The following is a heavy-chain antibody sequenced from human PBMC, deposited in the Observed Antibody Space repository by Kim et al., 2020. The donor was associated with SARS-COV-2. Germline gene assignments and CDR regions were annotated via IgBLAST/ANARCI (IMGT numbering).Heavy chain of an antibody. V-gene: IGHV3-7*01. Sequence: GGSLRLSCAASGFTFSRYWMTWVRQAPGKGLEWVANIKGDGRDKNYMDSVKGRLTISRDNAKNSVYVQMNCLRVADTAVYYCAKEHGGPEYWGQGIL. J-gene: IGHJ4*02. CDR1: GFTFSRYW. CDR3: AKEHGGPEY. CDR2: IKGDGRDK. D-gene: IGHD3-10*01.